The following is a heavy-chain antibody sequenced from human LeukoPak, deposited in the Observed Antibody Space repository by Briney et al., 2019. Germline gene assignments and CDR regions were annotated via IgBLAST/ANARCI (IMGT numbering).Heavy chain of an antibody. Sequence: PGGSLRLSCAASGFTFSSYWMHWVRQAPGKGLVWVSHINSDGSSTSYADSVKGRFTISRDNAKNTLYLQMNSLRAEDTAVYYCARDQTYYDFWSGYSAYYYGMDVWGQGTTVTVSS. V-gene: IGHV3-74*01. CDR1: GFTFSSYW. J-gene: IGHJ6*02. CDR2: INSDGSST. D-gene: IGHD3-3*01. CDR3: ARDQTYYDFWSGYSAYYYGMDV.